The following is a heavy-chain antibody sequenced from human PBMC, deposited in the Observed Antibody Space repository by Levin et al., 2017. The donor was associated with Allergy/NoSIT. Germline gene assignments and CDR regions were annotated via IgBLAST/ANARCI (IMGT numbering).Heavy chain of an antibody. Sequence: ASVKVSCKASGYTFTTYYLHWVRQAPGQGLEWMGIINPSTGSTNYAQKFQGRVTMTSDTSTTTVYMELSSLASDDTAVYYCTRGVRTYCVSISCSAGDYWGQGTLVTVSS. J-gene: IGHJ4*02. CDR3: TRGVRTYCVSISCSAGDY. CDR2: INPSTGST. CDR1: GYTFTTYY. D-gene: IGHD2-2*01. V-gene: IGHV1-46*03.